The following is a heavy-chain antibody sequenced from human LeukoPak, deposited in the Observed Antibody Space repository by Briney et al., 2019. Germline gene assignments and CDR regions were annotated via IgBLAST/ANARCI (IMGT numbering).Heavy chain of an antibody. CDR2: IYYIGTS. V-gene: IGHV4-39*01. D-gene: IGHD1-26*01. CDR3: ARHRSGSYIRYFDF. J-gene: IGHJ4*02. CDR1: GDSINTSNYF. Sequence: WETQSLTCTVSGDSINTSNYFWGWIRQSTGKGLEWIGNIYYIGTSDYNPSLKSRVTISIDTSKNQFSLNLRSVTAADTAFYYCARHRSGSYIRYFDFWGQGALVTVSS.